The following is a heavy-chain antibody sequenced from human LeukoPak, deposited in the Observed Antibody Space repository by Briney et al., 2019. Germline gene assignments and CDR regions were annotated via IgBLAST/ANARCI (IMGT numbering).Heavy chain of an antibody. CDR3: AKDLYKRVGNRYYDSSGYYSNDAFDI. V-gene: IGHV3-48*01. Sequence: GGSLRLSCAASGFTFSSYGMTWVRQAPGKGLEWVSYISSSSSTIYYADSVKGRFTISRDNAKNSLYLQLNSLRAEDTAVYYCAKDLYKRVGNRYYDSSGYYSNDAFDIWGQGTMVTVSS. CDR2: ISSSSSTI. CDR1: GFTFSSYG. D-gene: IGHD3-22*01. J-gene: IGHJ3*02.